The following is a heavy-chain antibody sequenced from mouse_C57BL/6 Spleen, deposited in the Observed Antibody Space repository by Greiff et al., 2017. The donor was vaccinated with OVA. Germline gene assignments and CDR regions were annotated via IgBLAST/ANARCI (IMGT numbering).Heavy chain of an antibody. D-gene: IGHD1-1*01. CDR3: AGKDYYGSRGYAMDY. J-gene: IGHJ4*01. V-gene: IGHV1-15*01. Sequence: VQLQQSGAELVRPGASVTLSCKASGYTFTDYEMHWVKQTPVHGLEWIGAIDPESGGTAYNQKFKGKAILTADKSSSTAYMELRSLTSEDSAVYYCAGKDYYGSRGYAMDYWGQGTSVTVSS. CDR1: GYTFTDYE. CDR2: IDPESGGT.